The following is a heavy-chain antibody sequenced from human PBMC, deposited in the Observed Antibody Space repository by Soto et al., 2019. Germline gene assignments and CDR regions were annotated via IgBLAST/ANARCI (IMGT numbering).Heavy chain of an antibody. D-gene: IGHD3-10*01. V-gene: IGHV3-30-3*01. CDR2: ISYDGSNK. Sequence: QVQLVESGGGVVQPGRSLRLSCAASGFTFSNYAIHWVRQAPGEGLEWVAVISYDGSNKYYADSMKGRFTISRDNSKNTVYLQMNSLRPEDTAMYYCARSYGSGSYSSIWGQGTMVTVSS. J-gene: IGHJ3*02. CDR3: ARSYGSGSYSSI. CDR1: GFTFSNYA.